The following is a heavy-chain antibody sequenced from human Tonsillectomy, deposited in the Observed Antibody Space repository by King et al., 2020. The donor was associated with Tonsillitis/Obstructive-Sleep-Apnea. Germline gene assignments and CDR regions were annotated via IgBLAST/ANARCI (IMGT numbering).Heavy chain of an antibody. V-gene: IGHV3-11*05. CDR2: ISSSSSYT. CDR1: GFTFSDYY. J-gene: IGHJ4*02. Sequence: VQLVESGGGLVKPGGSLRLSCAASGFTFSDYYMSWIRQATGKGLEWLSYISSSSSYTNYADYVKGRFTISRDNAKNSLYLQMNSLRAEDTAVYYCARGSAAGHEYYVGKHYFDYWGLGTLVTVSS. CDR3: ARGSAAGHEYYVGKHYFDY. D-gene: IGHD6-13*01.